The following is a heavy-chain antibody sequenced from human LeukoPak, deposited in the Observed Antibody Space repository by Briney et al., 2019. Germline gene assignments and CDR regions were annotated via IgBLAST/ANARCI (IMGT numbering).Heavy chain of an antibody. CDR1: GYSFTNYW. J-gene: IGHJ4*02. V-gene: IGHV5-51*01. CDR2: IYPDDSDT. Sequence: GESLKISCKGSGYSFTNYWIGWVRQMPGKGLEWMGIIYPDDSDTRYSPSFQGQVTISADKSITTAYLQWSSLKASDTAMYYCARREDSSSWYFDYWGQGTLVTVSS. CDR3: ARREDSSSWYFDY. D-gene: IGHD6-13*01.